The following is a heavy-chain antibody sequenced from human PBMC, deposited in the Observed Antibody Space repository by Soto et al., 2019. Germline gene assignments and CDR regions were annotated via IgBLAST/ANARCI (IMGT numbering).Heavy chain of an antibody. J-gene: IGHJ3*02. CDR3: AVDAQCSSNTCPGALDI. Sequence: EVQLVESGGDLVKPGGSLRLSCAASGFTFSHVWMTWVRQAPGKGLEWVGRIKRQSDGETTDYALPVKVRFTISRDDLKSTLYLQMSSLKIEDTAVYYCAVDAQCSSNTCPGALDIWGQGTMVAVS. CDR1: GFTFSHVW. CDR2: IKRQSDGETT. V-gene: IGHV3-15*01. D-gene: IGHD2-2*01.